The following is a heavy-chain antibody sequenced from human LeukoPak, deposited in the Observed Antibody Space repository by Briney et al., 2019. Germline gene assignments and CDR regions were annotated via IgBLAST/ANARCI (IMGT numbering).Heavy chain of an antibody. D-gene: IGHD3-10*01. Sequence: GGSLRLSCAAPGFTFSSYSMNWVRQAPGRGLEWVYSISSSSSYIYYADSVKGRFTISRDNAKNSLYLQMNSLRAEDTAVYYCARVPGGPFYYFDYWGQGTLVTVSS. V-gene: IGHV3-21*01. CDR2: ISSSSSYI. J-gene: IGHJ4*02. CDR1: GFTFSSYS. CDR3: ARVPGGPFYYFDY.